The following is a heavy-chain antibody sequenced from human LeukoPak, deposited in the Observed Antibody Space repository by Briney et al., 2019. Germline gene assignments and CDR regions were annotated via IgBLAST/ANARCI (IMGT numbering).Heavy chain of an antibody. CDR2: IYSGGST. CDR1: GFTVSSNY. CDR3: AKDPEGYWYYFDY. D-gene: IGHD2-8*02. V-gene: IGHV3-53*01. Sequence: PGGSLRLSCAASGFTVSSNYMSWVRQAPGKGLEWVSVIYSGGSTYYADSVKGRFTISRDNSKNTLYLQMNSLRAEDTAVYYCAKDPEGYWYYFDYWGQGTLVTVSS. J-gene: IGHJ4*02.